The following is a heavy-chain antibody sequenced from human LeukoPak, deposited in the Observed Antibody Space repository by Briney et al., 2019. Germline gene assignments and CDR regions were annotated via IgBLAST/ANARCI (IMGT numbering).Heavy chain of an antibody. D-gene: IGHD3-16*02. J-gene: IGHJ4*02. V-gene: IGHV4-34*01. CDR2: INHSEST. Sequence: SETLSLTCGVYGGSFSGYYWSWIRQPPGKGLEWIGEINHSESTSYNPSLKSRVSVSVDTSKNQFSLKLTSVTAADTAVYYCARVQNFYDYVWGSYRLAGGFDYWGQGTLVTVSS. CDR3: ARVQNFYDYVWGSYRLAGGFDY. CDR1: GGSFSGYY.